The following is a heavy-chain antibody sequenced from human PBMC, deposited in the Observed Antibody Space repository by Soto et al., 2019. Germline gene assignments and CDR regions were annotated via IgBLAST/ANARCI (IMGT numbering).Heavy chain of an antibody. V-gene: IGHV4-4*02. J-gene: IGHJ6*02. D-gene: IGHD3-3*01. CDR2: IYHSGST. CDR1: GGSISSSNW. Sequence: TSETLSLTCAVSGGSISSSNWWSWVRQPPGKGLEWIGEIYHSGSTNYNPSLKSRVTISVDKSKNQFSLKLSSVTAADTAVYYCARGPIDDFWSGYPFGMDVWGQGTTVT. CDR3: ARGPIDDFWSGYPFGMDV.